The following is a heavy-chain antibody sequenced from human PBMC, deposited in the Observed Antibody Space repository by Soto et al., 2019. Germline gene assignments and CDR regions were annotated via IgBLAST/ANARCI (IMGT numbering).Heavy chain of an antibody. CDR1: DGSISTYDW. CDR2: MFHSGGA. D-gene: IGHD3-3*01. Sequence: QVQLHESGPGLVKPSETLSLTCVVSDGSISTYDWWTWVRQPPGKGLEWIGKMFHSGGADYSPSLKSRVTISADSSKNHFSLRLTAVTAADTAVYYCATGNVDSMLEYCGPGTQVAVSS. J-gene: IGHJ4*02. CDR3: ATGNVDSMLEY. V-gene: IGHV4-4*02.